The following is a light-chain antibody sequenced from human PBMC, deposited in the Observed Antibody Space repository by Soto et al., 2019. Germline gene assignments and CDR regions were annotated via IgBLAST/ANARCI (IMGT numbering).Light chain of an antibody. CDR1: SSDVGGYDF. CDR2: DVT. V-gene: IGLV2-11*01. CDR3: CSYAGNRIFV. Sequence: QSALTQPRSVSGSPGQSVTISCTGTSSDVGGYDFVSWYQQHPGKAPKLMIYDVTKRPSGVPDRFSGSKSGNSAALTISGLRAEDESNYHCCSYAGNRIFVFGGGTKVTVL. J-gene: IGLJ2*01.